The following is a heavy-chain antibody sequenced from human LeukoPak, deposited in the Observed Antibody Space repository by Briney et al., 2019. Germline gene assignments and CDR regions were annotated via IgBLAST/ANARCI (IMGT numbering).Heavy chain of an antibody. CDR2: IYYSGST. CDR3: ARDRVSSGFAY. CDR1: GGSISSSSYY. D-gene: IGHD6-19*01. J-gene: IGHJ4*02. V-gene: IGHV4-39*07. Sequence: PSETLSLTCTVSGGSISSSSYYWGWIRQPPGKGLEWIGSIYYSGSTYYNPSLKSRVTISVDTSKNQFSLKLSSVTAADTAVYYCARDRVSSGFAYWGQGTLVTVSS.